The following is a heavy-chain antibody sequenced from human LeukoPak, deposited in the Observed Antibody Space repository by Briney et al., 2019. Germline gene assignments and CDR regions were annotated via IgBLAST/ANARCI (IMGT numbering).Heavy chain of an antibody. Sequence: SETLSLTCTVSGGSISSSSYYWGWIRQPPGKGLEWIGSIYYSGSTYYNPSLKSRVTISVDTSKNQFSLKLSSVTAADTAVYYCARRRVPYSGYDYPRGIAAAGTRKYYFDYWGQGTLVTVSS. CDR3: ARRRVPYSGYDYPRGIAAAGTRKYYFDY. D-gene: IGHD6-13*01. J-gene: IGHJ4*02. V-gene: IGHV4-39*01. CDR2: IYYSGST. CDR1: GGSISSSSYY.